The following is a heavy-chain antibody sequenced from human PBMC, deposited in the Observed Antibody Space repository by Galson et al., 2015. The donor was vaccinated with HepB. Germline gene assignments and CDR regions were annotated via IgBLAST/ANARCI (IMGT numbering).Heavy chain of an antibody. J-gene: IGHJ4*02. D-gene: IGHD2-21*01. CDR2: IYPGDSDT. Sequence: QSGAEVKKPGESLEISCQASGYSFSTHWIGWVRQVPGQGLEWLGIIYPGDSDTKYSPAFQGHVTISVDRSVTSAYLQWTSLKVSDTATYFCARQADIVAPFDYWGQGTLVTVSS. CDR3: ARQADIVAPFDY. CDR1: GYSFSTHW. V-gene: IGHV5-51*01.